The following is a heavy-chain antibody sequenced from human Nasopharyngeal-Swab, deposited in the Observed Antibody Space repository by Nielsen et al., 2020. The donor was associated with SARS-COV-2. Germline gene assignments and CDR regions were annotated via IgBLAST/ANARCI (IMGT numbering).Heavy chain of an antibody. CDR3: ARVFSYYYDKFDYFDY. D-gene: IGHD3-22*01. CDR1: GYTFTSYW. Sequence: GGSLRLSCKGSGYTFTSYWIGWVRQMPGKGLEWMGIIYPGDSDTRYSPSFQGHVTISADKSISTAYLQWSSLKASDTAMYYCARVFSYYYDKFDYFDYWGQGTLVTVSS. CDR2: IYPGDSDT. J-gene: IGHJ4*02. V-gene: IGHV5-51*01.